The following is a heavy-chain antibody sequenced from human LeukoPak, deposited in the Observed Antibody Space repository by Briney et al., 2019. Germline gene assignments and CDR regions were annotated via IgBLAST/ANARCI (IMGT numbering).Heavy chain of an antibody. V-gene: IGHV4-59*01. Sequence: PSETLSLTCTVSGGSISSYYWSWIRQPPGKGLEWIGYIYYSGSTNYNPSLTSRVTISVDTSKNQFSLKLSSVTAADTAVYYCARDSSTMNDAFDIWGQGTMVTVSS. CDR1: GGSISSYY. CDR2: IYYSGST. J-gene: IGHJ3*02. D-gene: IGHD2-2*01. CDR3: ARDSSTMNDAFDI.